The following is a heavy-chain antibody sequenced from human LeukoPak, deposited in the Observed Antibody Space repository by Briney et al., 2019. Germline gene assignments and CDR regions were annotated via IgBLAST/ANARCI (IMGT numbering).Heavy chain of an antibody. Sequence: ASVKVSCKASGYTFTGYYIHWVRQAPGQGLEWMGWISAYSGNTNYAQKLQGRVTMTTDTSTTTAYMELRSLRSDDTAVYYCARNIDRHSSGWYGYYYYMDVWGKGTTVTISS. CDR2: ISAYSGNT. CDR1: GYTFTGYY. V-gene: IGHV1-18*04. CDR3: ARNIDRHSSGWYGYYYYMDV. D-gene: IGHD6-19*01. J-gene: IGHJ6*03.